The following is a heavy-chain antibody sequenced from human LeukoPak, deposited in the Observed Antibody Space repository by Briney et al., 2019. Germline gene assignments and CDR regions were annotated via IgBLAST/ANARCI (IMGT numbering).Heavy chain of an antibody. D-gene: IGHD3-22*01. CDR1: GFTFGDYA. V-gene: IGHV3-49*04. J-gene: IGHJ4*02. Sequence: PGGSLRLSCTASGFTFGDYAMSWVRQAPGKGLEWVGFIRSKAYGGTTEYAASVKGRFTISRDDSKSIAYLQMNSLKTEDTAVYYCTRDPEEYYYDSSGYSARYYFDYWGQGTLVTVSS. CDR3: TRDPEEYYYDSSGYSARYYFDY. CDR2: IRSKAYGGTT.